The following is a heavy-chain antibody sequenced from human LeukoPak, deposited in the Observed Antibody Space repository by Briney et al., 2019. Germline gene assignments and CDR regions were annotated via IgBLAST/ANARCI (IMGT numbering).Heavy chain of an antibody. Sequence: SQTLFLTCTVSGGSISSGSYYWSWIRQPAGTGLEWLGRIYTSGSTNYNPSLKSRVTISVDTSKNQFSLKLSSVTAADTAVYYCARSLGGYFDWLPKPGPNYYYYYMDVWGKGTTVTISS. D-gene: IGHD3-9*01. CDR2: IYTSGST. J-gene: IGHJ6*03. CDR3: ARSLGGYFDWLPKPGPNYYYYYMDV. V-gene: IGHV4-61*02. CDR1: GGSISSGSYY.